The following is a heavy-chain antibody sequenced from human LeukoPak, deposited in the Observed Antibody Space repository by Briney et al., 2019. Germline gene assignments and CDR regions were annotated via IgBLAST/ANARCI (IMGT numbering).Heavy chain of an antibody. CDR1: GGSISSGDYY. Sequence: PSQTLSLTCTVSGGSISSGDYYWSWIRQPPGKGLEWIGEINHSGSTNYNPSLKSRVTISVDTSKNQFSLKLSSVTAADTAVYYCARAISGYYYDSSGYRPVVGAPYIDYWGQGTLVTVSS. J-gene: IGHJ4*02. CDR2: INHSGST. D-gene: IGHD3-22*01. CDR3: ARAISGYYYDSSGYRPVVGAPYIDY. V-gene: IGHV4-30-4*08.